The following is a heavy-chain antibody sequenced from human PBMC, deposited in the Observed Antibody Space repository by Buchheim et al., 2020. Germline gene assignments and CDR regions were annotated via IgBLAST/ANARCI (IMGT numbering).Heavy chain of an antibody. Sequence: EVQLLESGGGLVQPGGSLRLSCAASGFTFSSYAMSWVRQAPGKGLEWVSAISGSGGSPYYADSVKGRFTISSDNYKNTQYLQMNRLGAEDTAVYYCAKDRGTAMVNWDPVFDYWGQGTL. CDR1: GFTFSSYA. V-gene: IGHV3-23*01. CDR3: AKDRGTAMVNWDPVFDY. D-gene: IGHD5-18*01. CDR2: ISGSGGSP. J-gene: IGHJ4*02.